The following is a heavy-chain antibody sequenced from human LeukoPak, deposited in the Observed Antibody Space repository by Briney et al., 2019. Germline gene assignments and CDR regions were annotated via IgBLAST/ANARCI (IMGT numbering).Heavy chain of an antibody. CDR3: ARTTEAHSWRTRYYDYYMDI. CDR1: GGSISSYY. J-gene: IGHJ6*03. Sequence: PSETLSLTCTVSGGSISSYYWSWIRQPPGKGLEWIGYIYYSGSTNYNPSLKSRLTISVDTSKNQFSLKLSSVTAADTAVYYCARTTEAHSWRTRYYDYYMDIWGKGTTVAVSS. V-gene: IGHV4-59*01. CDR2: IYYSGST. D-gene: IGHD6-13*01.